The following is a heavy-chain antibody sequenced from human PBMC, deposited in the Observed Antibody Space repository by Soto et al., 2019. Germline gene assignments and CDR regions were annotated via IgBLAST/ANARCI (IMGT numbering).Heavy chain of an antibody. D-gene: IGHD6-13*01. CDR3: ARVAEAAAGNYCYYYMDV. Sequence: GGSLRLSCAASGFSFSSYGMHWVRQAPGKGLEWVAVIWYDGSNKYYADSVKGRFTISRDNSKSALYLQLNTLRAEDTAVYYCARVAEAAAGNYCYYYMDVWGKGTTVTVSS. CDR1: GFSFSSYG. V-gene: IGHV3-33*01. J-gene: IGHJ6*03. CDR2: IWYDGSNK.